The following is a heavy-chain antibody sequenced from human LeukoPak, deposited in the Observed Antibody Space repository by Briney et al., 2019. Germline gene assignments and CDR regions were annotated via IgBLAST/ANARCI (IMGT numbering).Heavy chain of an antibody. CDR2: ISSNGGTT. CDR1: GFTFGSSA. J-gene: IGHJ4*02. Sequence: PGGSLRLSCAASGFTFGSSAMTWVRQAPGKGLEWVSTISSNGGTTYYADSVKGRLTISRDNSKNTLSLQMNCLRAEDTAVYYCARVLGYCSSTSCNYFDYWGQGTLVTVSS. V-gene: IGHV3-23*01. CDR3: ARVLGYCSSTSCNYFDY. D-gene: IGHD2-2*01.